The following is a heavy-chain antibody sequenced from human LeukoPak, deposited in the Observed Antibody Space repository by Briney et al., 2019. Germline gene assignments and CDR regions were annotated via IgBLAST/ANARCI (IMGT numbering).Heavy chain of an antibody. V-gene: IGHV4-59*01. J-gene: IGHJ3*02. CDR3: ARLGYGWLQFDAFDI. CDR1: SGSISSYY. CDR2: IYYSGST. Sequence: PSETLSLTCTVSSGSISSYYWSWIRQPPGKGLGWIGYIYYSGSTNYNPSLKSRVTISVDTSKNQFFLKLSSVTAADTAVYYCARLGYGWLQFDAFDIWGQGTMVTVSS. D-gene: IGHD5-24*01.